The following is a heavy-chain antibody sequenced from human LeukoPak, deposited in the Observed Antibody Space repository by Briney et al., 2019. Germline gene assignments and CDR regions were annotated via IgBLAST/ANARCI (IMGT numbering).Heavy chain of an antibody. CDR1: GGTFSSYA. V-gene: IGHV1-69*13. CDR3: ARAPRLRGYSQAGLFDY. J-gene: IGHJ4*02. CDR2: IIPIFGTA. D-gene: IGHD5-18*01. Sequence: ASVTVSCTASGGTFSSYAISWVRQAPGQGLEWMGGIIPIFGTANYAQKFQGRVTITADESTSTAYMELSSLRSEDTAVYYCARAPRLRGYSQAGLFDYWGQGTLVTVSS.